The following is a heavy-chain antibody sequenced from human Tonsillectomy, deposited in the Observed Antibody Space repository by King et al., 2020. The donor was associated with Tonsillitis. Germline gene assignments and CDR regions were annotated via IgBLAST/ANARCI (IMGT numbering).Heavy chain of an antibody. CDR2: IKQDGSEK. V-gene: IGHV3-7*01. D-gene: IGHD1-14*01. J-gene: IGHJ4*02. CDR3: ARDAGKRDSYYFDY. Sequence: VQLVESGGNLVQPGGSLRLSCAASGFTFSSYWMSWVRQAPGKGLEWVANIKQDGSEKYYVDSVRGRFTISRENAKNSLYLQMNSLRAEDTAVYYCARDAGKRDSYYFDYWGQGTLVTVSS. CDR1: GFTFSSYW.